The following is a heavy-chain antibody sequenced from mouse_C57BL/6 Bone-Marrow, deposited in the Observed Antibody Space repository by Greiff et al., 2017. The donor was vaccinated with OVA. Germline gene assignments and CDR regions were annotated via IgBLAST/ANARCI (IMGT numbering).Heavy chain of an antibody. CDR3: ARWTANYFDY. V-gene: IGHV1-4*01. J-gene: IGHJ2*01. CDR2: INPSSGYT. Sequence: VMLVESGAELARPGASVKMSCKASGYTFTSYTMHWVKQRPGQGLEWIGYINPSSGYTKYNQKFKDKATLTADKSSSTAYMQLSSLTSEDSAVYFCARWTANYFDYWGQGTTLTVSS. D-gene: IGHD3-3*01. CDR1: GYTFTSYT.